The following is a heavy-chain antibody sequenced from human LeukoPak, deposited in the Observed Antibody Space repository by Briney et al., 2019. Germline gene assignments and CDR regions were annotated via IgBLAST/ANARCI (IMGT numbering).Heavy chain of an antibody. CDR3: AKDRPSTSWYQGFCDY. D-gene: IGHD6-13*01. Sequence: GGSLRLSCAASGFTFSSYGMGWVRQAPGKGLEWVSAISDSGGSTYYADSVKGRFTISRDNSKNTVSLQMNSLRAEDTAVYYCAKDRPSTSWYQGFCDYWGQGTLVVVSS. CDR1: GFTFSSYG. CDR2: ISDSGGST. V-gene: IGHV3-23*01. J-gene: IGHJ4*02.